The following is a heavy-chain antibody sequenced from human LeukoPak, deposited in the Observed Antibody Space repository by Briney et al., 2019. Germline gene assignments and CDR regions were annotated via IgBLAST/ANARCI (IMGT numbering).Heavy chain of an antibody. Sequence: GGSLRLSCAASGFTFSSYWMSWVRQAPGKGLEWVANIKQDGSEKYYVDSVKGRFTISRDNLKSSLYLQMVSLRAEDTAVYYCARSYGSGSSRFDPWGQGTLVTVSS. D-gene: IGHD3-10*01. CDR2: IKQDGSEK. CDR1: GFTFSSYW. J-gene: IGHJ5*02. V-gene: IGHV3-7*02. CDR3: ARSYGSGSSRFDP.